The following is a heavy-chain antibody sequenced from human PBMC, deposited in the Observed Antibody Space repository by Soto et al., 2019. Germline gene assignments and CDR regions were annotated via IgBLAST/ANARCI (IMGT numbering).Heavy chain of an antibody. D-gene: IGHD2-2*01. CDR3: ARGVYCSSTSCYLYYYYYYMDV. CDR1: GGSFSGYY. V-gene: IGHV4-34*01. CDR2: INHSGST. Sequence: PSETLSLTCAVYGGSFSGYYWSWIRQPPGKGLEWIGEINHSGSTNYNPSLKSRVTISVDTSKNQFSLKLSSVTAADTAVYYCARGVYCSSTSCYLYYYYYYMDVWGKGTTVTVSS. J-gene: IGHJ6*03.